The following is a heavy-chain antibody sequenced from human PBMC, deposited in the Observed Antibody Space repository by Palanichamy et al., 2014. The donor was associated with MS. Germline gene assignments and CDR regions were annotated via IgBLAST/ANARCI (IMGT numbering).Heavy chain of an antibody. CDR3: AKDLYPGGNTMTSWLVFGHFDL. J-gene: IGHJ4*02. CDR1: GFAFSSYA. Sequence: DVQLVEVWGEAWYSPGGSLRLSCAASGFAFSSYAMHWVRQAPGKGLEWVSGLSGSGATIYYSDSVKGRFTVSRDSSKKTLYLQMNSLRVEDTALYYCAKDLYPGGNTMTSWLVFGHFDLWGQGTLVTVSS. D-gene: IGHD4-17*01. CDR2: LSGSGATI. V-gene: IGHV3-23*04.